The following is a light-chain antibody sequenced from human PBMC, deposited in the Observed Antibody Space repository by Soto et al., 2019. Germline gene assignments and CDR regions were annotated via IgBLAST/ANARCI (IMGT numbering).Light chain of an antibody. V-gene: IGKV1-5*03. CDR2: KAS. Sequence: DIQMTQSPSSLSASVGDRVTITCQARQDISNYLNWYQQKPGKAPKLLIYKASTLKSGVPSRFSGSGSGTEFTLTISSLQPDDFATYYCQQYNSYSPLTFGGGTKVDIK. J-gene: IGKJ4*01. CDR1: QDISNY. CDR3: QQYNSYSPLT.